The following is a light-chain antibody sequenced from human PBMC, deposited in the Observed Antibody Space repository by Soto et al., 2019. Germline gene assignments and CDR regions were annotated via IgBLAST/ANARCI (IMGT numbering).Light chain of an antibody. Sequence: EIVLTQSRATLSLSPGEGATLSCRASQSVSSYLAWYQQKPGQAPRLLIYDASNRATGIPARFSGSGSGTDFTLTISSLEPEDFAVYYCQQRSNWPVTFGLGTKVEV. CDR2: DAS. CDR3: QQRSNWPVT. J-gene: IGKJ1*01. V-gene: IGKV3-11*01. CDR1: QSVSSY.